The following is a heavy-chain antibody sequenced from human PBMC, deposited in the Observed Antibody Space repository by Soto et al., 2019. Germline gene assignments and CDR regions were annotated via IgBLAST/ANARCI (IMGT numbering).Heavy chain of an antibody. Sequence: GGSLRLSCAASGFTFSGSAMHWVRQASGKGLEWVGRIRSKANSYATAYAASVKGRFTISRDDSKNTPYLQMNSLRAEDTAVYYCAKDEVIGTIVVVVAATPYYFDYWGQGTLVTVSS. CDR3: AKDEVIGTIVVVVAATPYYFDY. D-gene: IGHD2-15*01. J-gene: IGHJ4*02. CDR2: IRSKANSYAT. V-gene: IGHV3-73*01. CDR1: GFTFSGSA.